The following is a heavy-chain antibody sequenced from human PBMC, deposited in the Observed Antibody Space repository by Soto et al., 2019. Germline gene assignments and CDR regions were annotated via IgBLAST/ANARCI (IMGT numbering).Heavy chain of an antibody. J-gene: IGHJ5*02. CDR1: GFTFSSYG. CDR2: ISYDGSNK. Sequence: QVQLVESGGGVVQPGRSLRLSCAASGFTFSSYGMHWVRQAPGKGLEWVAVISYDGSNKYYADSVKGRFTISRDNSKNTLYLQMNSLRAEDTAVYYCAKDFSNSSSFPWGHGTLVTVSS. D-gene: IGHD6-6*01. CDR3: AKDFSNSSSFP. V-gene: IGHV3-30*18.